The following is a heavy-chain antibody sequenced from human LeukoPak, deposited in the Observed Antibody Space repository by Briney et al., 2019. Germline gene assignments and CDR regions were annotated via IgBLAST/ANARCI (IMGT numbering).Heavy chain of an antibody. CDR3: AKSLSRYCSGGSCYLGFDY. CDR1: GFTLNNYW. V-gene: IGHV3-74*03. J-gene: IGHJ4*02. CDR2: MNSDGSST. Sequence: PGGSLRLSCATSGFTLNNYWMHWVRQAPGKGLIWVSRMNSDGSSTTYADSVKGRFTISRDNAKNSLYLQMNSLRAEDTALYYCAKSLSRYCSGGSCYLGFDYWGQGTLVTVSS. D-gene: IGHD2-15*01.